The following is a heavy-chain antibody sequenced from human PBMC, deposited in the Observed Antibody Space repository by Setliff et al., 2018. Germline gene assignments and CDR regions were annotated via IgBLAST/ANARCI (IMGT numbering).Heavy chain of an antibody. CDR3: ARDQWVRSPPLSFSYGMDV. CDR1: GGSVSSTSHY. V-gene: IGHV4-39*07. CDR2: VYYSGYT. J-gene: IGHJ6*02. D-gene: IGHD5-12*01. Sequence: SETLSLTCNVSGGSVSSTSHYWGWIRQPPGKGMEWIGSVYYSGYTYYNPSLQSRVTISVDMSKNQFSMKLTSVTAADTAVYYCARDQWVRSPPLSFSYGMDVWGQGTTVTVSS.